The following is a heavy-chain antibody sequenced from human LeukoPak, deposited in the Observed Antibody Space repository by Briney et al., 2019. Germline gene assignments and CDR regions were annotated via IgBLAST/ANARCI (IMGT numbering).Heavy chain of an antibody. Sequence: PGGSLGLSCAASGFTFSNYAMTWVRQPPGKGLEWVSTLPGSADTTYYADSVAGRFTIFRDNSQSTLSLHMSSLRPEDTALYFCAKGQRSSEWFLSLDAFDVWGRGTMVTVSS. CDR2: LPGSADTT. V-gene: IGHV3-23*01. J-gene: IGHJ3*01. CDR3: AKGQRSSEWFLSLDAFDV. D-gene: IGHD3-3*01. CDR1: GFTFSNYA.